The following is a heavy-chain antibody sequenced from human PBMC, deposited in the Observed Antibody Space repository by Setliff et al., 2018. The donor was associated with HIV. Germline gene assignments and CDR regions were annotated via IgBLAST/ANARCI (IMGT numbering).Heavy chain of an antibody. J-gene: IGHJ4*02. CDR1: GYTFSTYY. CDR2: INPRGGST. Sequence: SVKVSCKASGYTFSTYYLHWVRQAPGQGLEWMGVINPRGGSTSYAQKFQGRVTMTRDTSTSTVYMELSSLRSEDTAVYYCARDGWWRQYDYGIDYWGQGTLVTVSS. V-gene: IGHV1-46*01. CDR3: ARDGWWRQYDYGIDY. D-gene: IGHD4-17*01.